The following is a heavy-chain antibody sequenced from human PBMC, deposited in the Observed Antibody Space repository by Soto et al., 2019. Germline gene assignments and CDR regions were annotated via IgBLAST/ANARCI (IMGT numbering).Heavy chain of an antibody. J-gene: IGHJ6*02. V-gene: IGHV3-30-3*01. CDR1: GFTCSSYA. D-gene: IGHD3-10*01. CDR3: ARTGGITMVRGVIGYYGMDV. Sequence: LRLSCAASGFTCSSYAMHWVRQAPFKGLEWVAVISYDGSNKYYADSVKGRFTISRDNSKNTLYLQMNSLRAEDTAVYYCARTGGITMVRGVIGYYGMDVWGQGTTVTVSS. CDR2: ISYDGSNK.